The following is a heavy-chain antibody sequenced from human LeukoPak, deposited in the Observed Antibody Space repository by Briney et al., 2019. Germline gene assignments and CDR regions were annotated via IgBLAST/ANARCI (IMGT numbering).Heavy chain of an antibody. CDR3: ARDTHYCSGGSCYSE. CDR2: IYTSGST. CDR1: GGFISSYY. Sequence: SETLSLTCTVSGGFISSYYWSWIRQPAGKGLEWIGRIYTSGSTNYNPSLKSRVTMSVDTSKNQFSLKLSSVTAADTAVYYCARDTHYCSGGSCYSEWGQGTLVTVSS. D-gene: IGHD2-15*01. V-gene: IGHV4-4*07. J-gene: IGHJ4*02.